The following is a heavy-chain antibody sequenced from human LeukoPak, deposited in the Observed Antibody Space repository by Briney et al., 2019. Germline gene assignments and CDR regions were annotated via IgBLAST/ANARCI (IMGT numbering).Heavy chain of an antibody. CDR3: ARDRVYNWNDAGSFDY. Sequence: ASVNVSCKASGYTFTSYGISWVRQAPGQGLEWMGWISAYNGNTNYAQKLQGRVTMTTDTSTSTAYMELRSLRSDDTAVYYCARDRVYNWNDAGSFDYWGQGTLVTVSS. CDR2: ISAYNGNT. V-gene: IGHV1-18*01. D-gene: IGHD1-1*01. J-gene: IGHJ4*02. CDR1: GYTFTSYG.